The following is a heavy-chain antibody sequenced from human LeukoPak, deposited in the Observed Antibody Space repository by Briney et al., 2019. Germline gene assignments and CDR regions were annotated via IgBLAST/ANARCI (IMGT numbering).Heavy chain of an antibody. V-gene: IGHV1-46*01. Sequence: ASVKVSCKASGYTFTSYYMHWVRQAPGQGLEWMGIINPSGDSTNYAQKFQGRVTITADESTSTAYMEPSSLRSEDTAVYYCARAMVRGVKRSNYYYYYMDVWGKGTTVTISS. J-gene: IGHJ6*03. CDR1: GYTFTSYY. CDR2: INPSGDST. CDR3: ARAMVRGVKRSNYYYYYMDV. D-gene: IGHD3-10*01.